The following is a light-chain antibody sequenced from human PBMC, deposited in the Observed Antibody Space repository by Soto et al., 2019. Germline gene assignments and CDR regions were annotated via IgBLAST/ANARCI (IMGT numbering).Light chain of an antibody. CDR2: ATS. CDR3: QQYREWPWT. J-gene: IGKJ1*01. V-gene: IGKV3-15*01. CDR1: QSIDSS. Sequence: EIGMTQSPATPSVSPGERATLSCRASQSIDSSLAWYQHRPGQTPRPLIYATSTRATGVPARFSGTGSGTEFTLTISGLQSEDFAVSYCQQYREWPWTFGQGTKVDIK.